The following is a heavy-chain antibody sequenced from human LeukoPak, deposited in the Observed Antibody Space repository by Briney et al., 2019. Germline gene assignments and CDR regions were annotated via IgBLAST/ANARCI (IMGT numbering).Heavy chain of an antibody. Sequence: SGGSLRLSCAAPGFTFSSYWMHWVRQAPGKGLVWVSRINSDGSNTNYADSVKGRFTISRDNAKNTLYLQMNSLRADDTAVYYCAAAVAGTWGQGTLVTVSS. V-gene: IGHV3-74*01. CDR3: AAAVAGT. J-gene: IGHJ5*02. D-gene: IGHD6-19*01. CDR1: GFTFSSYW. CDR2: INSDGSNT.